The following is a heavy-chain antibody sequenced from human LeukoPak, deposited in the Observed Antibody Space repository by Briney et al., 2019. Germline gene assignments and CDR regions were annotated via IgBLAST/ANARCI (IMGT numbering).Heavy chain of an antibody. CDR1: GGSITNSYW. V-gene: IGHV4-4*02. CDR3: ARHGRFPIYSGYGIYYYYMDV. Sequence: SGTLSLTCAVSGGSITNSYWWTWVRPSPGKGLEWVGEIYYSGSTNYNPSLKSRVTMSVDKSKNQFSLKLSSVTAADTAVYYCARHGRFPIYSGYGIYYYYMDVWGKGTTVTISS. J-gene: IGHJ6*03. D-gene: IGHD5-12*01. CDR2: IYYSGST.